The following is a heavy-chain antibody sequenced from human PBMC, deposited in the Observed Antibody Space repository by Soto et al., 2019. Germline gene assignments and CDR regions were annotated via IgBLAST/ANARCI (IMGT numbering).Heavy chain of an antibody. J-gene: IGHJ4*02. CDR2: IFSNDEK. CDR1: GFSLSNARMG. Sequence: QVTVKESGPVLVKPRETLTLTCTVSGFSLSNARMGVSWIRQPPGKALEWLAHIFSNDEKSYSTSLKSRLTISKDTSKSQVVLTMTNMDPVDTATYYCARHGRGVGARPLDYWGQGTLVTVSS. CDR3: ARHGRGVGARPLDY. V-gene: IGHV2-26*01. D-gene: IGHD1-26*01.